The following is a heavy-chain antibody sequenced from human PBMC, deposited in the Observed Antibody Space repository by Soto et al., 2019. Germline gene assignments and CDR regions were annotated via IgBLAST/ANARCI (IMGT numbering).Heavy chain of an antibody. D-gene: IGHD5-12*01. J-gene: IGHJ6*03. CDR3: ARQNSGYDYLGYYYYMDV. CDR2: IYLGDSDT. Sequence: PGESLKISCKGSGYSFTSYWIGWVRQMPGKGLEWMGIIYLGDSDTRYSPSFQGQVTISADKSISTAYLQWSSLKASDTAMYYCARQNSGYDYLGYYYYMDVWGKGTTVTVSS. V-gene: IGHV5-51*01. CDR1: GYSFTSYW.